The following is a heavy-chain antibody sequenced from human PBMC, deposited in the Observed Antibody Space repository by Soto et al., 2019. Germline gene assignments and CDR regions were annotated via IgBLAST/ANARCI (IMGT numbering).Heavy chain of an antibody. CDR3: ARESEDLTSNFDY. CDR1: CFTFTRSG. Sequence: AXGSLRVPCWASCFTFTRSGMDWARQAPGKGLEWVSSISSTTNYIYYGGSMKGRFTIARDNAKNSLYLEMNSLRAEDTAVYYCARESEDLTSNFDYWGQGTLVTVSS. CDR2: ISSTTNYI. V-gene: IGHV3-21*06. J-gene: IGHJ4*02.